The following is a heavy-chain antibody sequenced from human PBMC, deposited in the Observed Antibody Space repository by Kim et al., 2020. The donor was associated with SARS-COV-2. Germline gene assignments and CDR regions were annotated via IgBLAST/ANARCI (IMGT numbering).Heavy chain of an antibody. D-gene: IGHD3-16*02. J-gene: IGHJ4*02. CDR3: ATAIRDRLGELSLPDY. CDR2: FDPEDGET. Sequence: ASVKVSCKVSGYTLTELSMHWVRQAPGKGLEWMGGFDPEDGETIYAQKFQGRVTMTEDTSTDTAYMELSSLRSEDTAVYYCATAIRDRLGELSLPDYWGQGTLVTVSS. CDR1: GYTLTELS. V-gene: IGHV1-24*01.